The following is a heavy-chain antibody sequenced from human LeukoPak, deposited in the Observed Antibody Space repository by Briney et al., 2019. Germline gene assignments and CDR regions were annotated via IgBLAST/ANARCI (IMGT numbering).Heavy chain of an antibody. CDR2: IYIDGGRT. Sequence: GGSLRLSCAASGFIFSDYWMHWVRQAPGKGLEWVSRIYIDGGRTAYADSAKGRFTISRDNARNTVSLQLSSLRAEDTAVYFCARGLRDDYGTDVWGQGTTVTVSS. V-gene: IGHV3-74*01. J-gene: IGHJ6*02. CDR1: GFIFSDYW. CDR3: ARGLRDDYGTDV.